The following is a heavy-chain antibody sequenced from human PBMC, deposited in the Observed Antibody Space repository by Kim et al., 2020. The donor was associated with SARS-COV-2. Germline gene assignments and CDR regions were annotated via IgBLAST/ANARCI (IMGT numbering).Heavy chain of an antibody. J-gene: IGHJ4*02. D-gene: IGHD3-9*01. CDR1: GFTFSDYY. CDR2: ISSSSSYT. V-gene: IGHV3-11*06. Sequence: GGSLRLSCAASGFTFSDYYMSWIRQAPGKGLEWVSYISSSSSYTNYADSVKGRFTISRDNAKNSLYLQMNSLRAEDTAVYYRARGGVLRYFDWLFFTYWGQGTLVTVSS. CDR3: ARGGVLRYFDWLFFTY.